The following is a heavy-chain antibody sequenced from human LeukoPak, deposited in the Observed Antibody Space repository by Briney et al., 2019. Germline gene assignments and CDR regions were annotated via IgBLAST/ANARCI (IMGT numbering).Heavy chain of an antibody. J-gene: IGHJ4*02. V-gene: IGHV4-61*02. CDR1: GGSISSDSYY. D-gene: IGHD5-24*01. CDR3: ARGVATINFDY. Sequence: SQTLSLTCTVSGGSISSDSYYWSWLRQPAGTGLEWIGRIYTSGSTNYNPSLKSRVTISLDTSKNQFSLKLNSVTAADTAVYYCARGVATINFDYWGQGTLVTVSS. CDR2: IYTSGST.